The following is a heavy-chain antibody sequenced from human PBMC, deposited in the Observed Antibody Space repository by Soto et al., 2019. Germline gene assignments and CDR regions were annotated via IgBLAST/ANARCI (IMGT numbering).Heavy chain of an antibody. CDR2: IYYSGST. J-gene: IGHJ4*02. CDR1: GGSISSSSYY. D-gene: IGHD2-15*01. Sequence: PSETLSLTCTVSGGSISSSSYYWVWIRQPPGKGLEWIGSIYYSGSTYYNPSLKSRVTISVDTSKNQFSLKLSSVTAADTAVYYCARRLYCSGGSCYDFDYWGQGTLVTVSS. CDR3: ARRLYCSGGSCYDFDY. V-gene: IGHV4-39*01.